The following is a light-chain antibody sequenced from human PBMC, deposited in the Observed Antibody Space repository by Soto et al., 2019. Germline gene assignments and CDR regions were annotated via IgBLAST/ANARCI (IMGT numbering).Light chain of an antibody. Sequence: DIVMTQSPDALAVSLGERATFNCKPSQTVLHSTNNNNYLACYQHKPGKAPNLLIYTASSLQVGFPSRFSGSGSGTDFTLTISSLQPEDFATYYCQQSFGTPLTFGGGTKVDTK. CDR1: QTVLHSTNNNNY. V-gene: IGKV4-1*01. CDR3: QQSFGTPLT. J-gene: IGKJ4*01. CDR2: TAS.